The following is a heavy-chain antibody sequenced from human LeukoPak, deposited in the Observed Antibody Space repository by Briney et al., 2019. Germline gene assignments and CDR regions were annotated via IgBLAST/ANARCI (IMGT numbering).Heavy chain of an antibody. CDR1: GFTFSTYN. V-gene: IGHV3-48*01. CDR2: ISSSDTTT. D-gene: IGHD3-22*01. J-gene: IGHJ5*02. Sequence: GGSLRLSCAASGFTFSTYNINWVRQAPGKGLEWVSYISSSDTTTYYADSVRGRFTISRDNAKNSVYLQMNSLRAEDTAVYHCARGGDSSGYYVWFDPWGQGTLVTVSS. CDR3: ARGGDSSGYYVWFDP.